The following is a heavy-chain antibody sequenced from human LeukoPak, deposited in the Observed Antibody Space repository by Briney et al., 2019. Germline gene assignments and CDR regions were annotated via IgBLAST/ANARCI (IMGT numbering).Heavy chain of an antibody. J-gene: IGHJ3*02. V-gene: IGHV5-51*01. CDR2: IYPGDSDT. CDR3: ARLDDFWSGYHRGDDAFGI. D-gene: IGHD3-3*01. CDR1: GYSFTSYW. Sequence: GESLKISCKGSGYSFTSYWIGWVRQMPGKGLEWMGIIYPGDSDTRYSPSFQGQVTISADKSISTAYLQWSSLKASDTAMYYCARLDDFWSGYHRGDDAFGIWGQGTMVTVSS.